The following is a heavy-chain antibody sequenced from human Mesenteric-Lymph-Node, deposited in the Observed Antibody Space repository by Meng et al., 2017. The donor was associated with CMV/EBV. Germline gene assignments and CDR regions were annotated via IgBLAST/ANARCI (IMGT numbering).Heavy chain of an antibody. CDR3: AKGGGAVPAAISDYFDY. V-gene: IGHV4-59*01. D-gene: IGHD2-2*02. CDR1: GGSISSYY. Sequence: SETLSLTCTVSGGSISSYYWSWIRQPPGKGLEWIGYIYYSGSTNYNPSLKSRVTMSIDTSRNQFSLKMRSVTAADTAVYYCAKGGGAVPAAISDYFDYWGQGTLVTVSS. CDR2: IYYSGST. J-gene: IGHJ4*02.